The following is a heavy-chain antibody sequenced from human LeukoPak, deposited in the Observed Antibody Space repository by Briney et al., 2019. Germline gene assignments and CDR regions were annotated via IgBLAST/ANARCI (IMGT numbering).Heavy chain of an antibody. CDR2: IRSDGSDA. Sequence: GGSLRLSCAASGFTFSDTWMHWVRQVPGKGLVWVSRIRSDGSDARYAESVKGRFTISRDNAKNTLYLQMNSLRDEDTAVYYCARDWFHAIDYWGQGTLVSVSS. J-gene: IGHJ4*02. CDR1: GFTFSDTW. CDR3: ARDWFHAIDY. D-gene: IGHD2/OR15-2a*01. V-gene: IGHV3-74*01.